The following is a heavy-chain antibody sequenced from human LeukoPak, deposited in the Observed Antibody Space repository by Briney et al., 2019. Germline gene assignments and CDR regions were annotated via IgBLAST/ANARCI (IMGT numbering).Heavy chain of an antibody. J-gene: IGHJ6*03. Sequence: SETLSLTCAVYGGSFSSYYWSWIRQPPGKGLEWIGYIYYSGSTNYNPSLKSRVTISVDTSKNQFSLKLSSVTAADTAVYYCARDCRRSGWYGESEYYYMDVWGKGTTVTVSS. CDR2: IYYSGST. V-gene: IGHV4-59*01. CDR1: GGSFSSYY. CDR3: ARDCRRSGWYGESEYYYMDV. D-gene: IGHD6-19*01.